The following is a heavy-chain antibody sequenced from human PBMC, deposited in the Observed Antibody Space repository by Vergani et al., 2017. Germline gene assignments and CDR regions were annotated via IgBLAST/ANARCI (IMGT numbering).Heavy chain of an antibody. J-gene: IGHJ4*02. V-gene: IGHV1-2*06. CDR3: ARSIGHGYIGLDS. Sequence: QVQLVQSGAEVKKPGSSVKVSCKTSGGTFKSNTFSWVRQAPGQGPEWMGRINPKSGDTHQAQTFQGRVTMTRDTSNSTAYMEMRRLIFDDTAVYYCARSIGHGYIGLDSWGQGTLVTVSS. CDR1: GGTFKSNT. CDR2: INPKSGDT. D-gene: IGHD5-24*01.